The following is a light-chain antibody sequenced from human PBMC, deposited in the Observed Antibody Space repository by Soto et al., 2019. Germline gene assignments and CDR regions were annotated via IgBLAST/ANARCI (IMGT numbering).Light chain of an antibody. CDR3: ATWDDSLSGYVV. V-gene: IGLV1-47*01. Sequence: QSVLTQPPSASGTPGQRVTISCSGSNSNIGSNHVYWYQQLPGTAPKLLIYTNSHRPSGVPERFTGSKSGTSASLAISGLRSEDEADYYCATWDDSLSGYVVFGGGTKLTVL. J-gene: IGLJ2*01. CDR2: TNS. CDR1: NSNIGSNH.